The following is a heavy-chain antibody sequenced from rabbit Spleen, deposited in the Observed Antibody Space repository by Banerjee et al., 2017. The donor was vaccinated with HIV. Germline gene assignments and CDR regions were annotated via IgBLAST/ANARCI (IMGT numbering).Heavy chain of an antibody. CDR1: GIDFTKYY. D-gene: IGHD4-1*01. CDR2: IYAAKGST. Sequence: QLEESAGGLVQPGGSLTLSCEASGIDFTKYYITWVRQAPGKGLEWIGIIYAAKGSTDYASWVNGRFTISSDNAQSTVDLKMTSLTAADTATYFCARAIVPWLGLTRLDLWGPGTLVTVS. V-gene: IGHV1S7*01. CDR3: ARAIVPWLGLTRLDL. J-gene: IGHJ3*01.